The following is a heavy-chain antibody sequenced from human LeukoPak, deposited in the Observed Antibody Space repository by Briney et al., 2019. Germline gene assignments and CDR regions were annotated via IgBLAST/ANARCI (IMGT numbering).Heavy chain of an antibody. CDR2: ISSSSSTI. Sequence: QPGGSLRLSCAASGFTFSSYSTNWVRQAPGKGLEWVSYISSSSSTIYYADSVKGRFTISRDNAKNSLYLQMNSLRDEDTAVYYCARETYSGSLNWFDPWGQGTLVTVSS. CDR1: GFTFSSYS. J-gene: IGHJ5*02. CDR3: ARETYSGSLNWFDP. D-gene: IGHD1-26*01. V-gene: IGHV3-48*02.